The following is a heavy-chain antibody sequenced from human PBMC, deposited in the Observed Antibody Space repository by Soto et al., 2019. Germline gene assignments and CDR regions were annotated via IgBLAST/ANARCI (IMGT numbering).Heavy chain of an antibody. Sequence: ASVKVSCKASGYTFSGFYMHWVRQAPGQGLEWMGWINPNSGGTKSAEKFQGRVTMTRDTSISTAYMELSRLTSDDTAVYYCASAAVTGTAGLDFWGQGPQVTVSS. CDR1: GYTFSGFY. J-gene: IGHJ4*02. CDR2: INPNSGGT. V-gene: IGHV1-2*02. CDR3: ASAAVTGTAGLDF. D-gene: IGHD6-19*01.